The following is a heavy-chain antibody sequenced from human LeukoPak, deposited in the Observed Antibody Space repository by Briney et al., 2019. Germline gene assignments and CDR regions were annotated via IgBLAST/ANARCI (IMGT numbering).Heavy chain of an antibody. V-gene: IGHV4-4*07. D-gene: IGHD6-13*01. J-gene: IGHJ4*02. Sequence: PSETLSLTCTVSGESINSFYWNWIRQPAGKGLEWIGRIYSSGSTNYSPSLKSRVTMSVDTSKNQFSLKLSSVTAADTAVYYCARDVVAAAGSFDYWGQGTQVTVSS. CDR1: GESINSFY. CDR2: IYSSGST. CDR3: ARDVVAAAGSFDY.